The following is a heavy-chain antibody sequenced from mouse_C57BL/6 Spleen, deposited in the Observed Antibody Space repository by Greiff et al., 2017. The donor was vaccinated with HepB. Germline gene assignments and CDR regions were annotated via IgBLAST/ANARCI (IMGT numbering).Heavy chain of an antibody. D-gene: IGHD2-4*01. CDR1: GFTFTDYY. J-gene: IGHJ3*01. V-gene: IGHV7-3*01. Sequence: EVQVVESGGGLVQPGGSLSLSCAASGFTFTDYYMSWVRQPPGKALEWLGFIRNKANGYTTEYSASVKGRFTIYRDNYQSILYLQMNALRAEDSATYYCARYDYARYWFAYWGQGTLVTVSA. CDR3: ARYDYARYWFAY. CDR2: IRNKANGYTT.